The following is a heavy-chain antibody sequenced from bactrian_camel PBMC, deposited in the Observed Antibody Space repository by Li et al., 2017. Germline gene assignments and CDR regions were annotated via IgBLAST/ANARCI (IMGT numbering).Heavy chain of an antibody. J-gene: IGHJ4*01. Sequence: HVQLVESGGGSVQAGGSLRLSCAADRYIFSGCAVAWYRQTPGAKERELLSFMYINGTTTYADSAKGRFTISRDNNKNELYLQMNSLKTEDTAVYYCVTECTRSGRWTRYWGQGTQVTVS. CDR1: RYIFSGCA. D-gene: IGHD1*01. CDR3: VTECTRSGRWTRY. CDR2: MYINGTT. V-gene: IGHV3S57*01.